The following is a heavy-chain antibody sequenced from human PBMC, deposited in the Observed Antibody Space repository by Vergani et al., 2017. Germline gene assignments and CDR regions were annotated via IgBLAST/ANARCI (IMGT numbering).Heavy chain of an antibody. D-gene: IGHD1-1*01. CDR1: GFTFGSYD. V-gene: IGHV3-30-3*01. Sequence: QVQLVESGGGVVQPGRSLRLSCAASGFTFGSYDMHWVRQAPGKGLEWVAVTSRDGDIKYYADSVEGRFTISRDNFRNTLYLHVNSLRAEDTAVYYCARDPRTGKPDYFDYWCRGTLVTVSS. J-gene: IGHJ4*02. CDR3: ARDPRTGKPDYFDY. CDR2: TSRDGDIK.